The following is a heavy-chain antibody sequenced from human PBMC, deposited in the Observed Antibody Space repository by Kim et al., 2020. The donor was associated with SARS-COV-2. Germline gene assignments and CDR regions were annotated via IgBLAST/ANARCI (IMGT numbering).Heavy chain of an antibody. J-gene: IGHJ3*02. CDR2: IYYSGST. CDR1: GGSISSGGYY. V-gene: IGHV4-31*03. CDR3: ARGRRRNDAFVI. Sequence: SETLSLTCTVSGGSISSGGYYWSWIRQHPGKGLEWIGYIYYSGSTYYNPSLKSRVTISVDTSKNQFSLKLSSVTAADTAVYYCARGRRRNDAFVIWGQGKMVTVSS.